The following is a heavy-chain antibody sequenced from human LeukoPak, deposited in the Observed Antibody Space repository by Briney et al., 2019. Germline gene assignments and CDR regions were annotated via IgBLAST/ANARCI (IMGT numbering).Heavy chain of an antibody. D-gene: IGHD1-26*01. CDR2: INPSDGAT. V-gene: IGHV1-46*01. J-gene: IGHJ6*03. Sequence: ASVKVSCKASGYTFTTYYIHWVRQAPGQGLEWMGMINPSDGATTYAQKFQGRGTMTRDMSTTTVYMDVRTLRSEDTAVYFCAKEQTGGLSGHLGGLFASYHTYYYMDVWGRGTTVTVSS. CDR3: AKEQTGGLSGHLGGLFASYHTYYYMDV. CDR1: GYTFTTYY.